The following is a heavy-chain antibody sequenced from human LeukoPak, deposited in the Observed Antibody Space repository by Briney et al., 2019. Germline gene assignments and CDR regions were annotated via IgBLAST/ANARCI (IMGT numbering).Heavy chain of an antibody. CDR1: GFTFNAW. D-gene: IGHD3-3*01. J-gene: IGHJ6*03. CDR3: TTEHYDFWSGYYRYYYYYYMDV. Sequence: GGSLGLSCAASGFTFNAWMSWVRQAPGKGLEWVGRIKSKTDGGTTDYAAPVKGRFTISRDDSKNTLYLQMNSLKTEDTAMYYCTTEHYDFWSGYYRYYYYYYMDVWGKGTTVTVSS. CDR2: IKSKTDGGTT. V-gene: IGHV3-15*01.